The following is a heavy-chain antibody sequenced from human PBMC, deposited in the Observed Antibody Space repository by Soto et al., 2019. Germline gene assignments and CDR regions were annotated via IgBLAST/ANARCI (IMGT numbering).Heavy chain of an antibody. D-gene: IGHD3-16*01. Sequence: GASVKVSCKASGYTFSSYDLNWVRQAPGQGLEWMGWMNPNTGNTGYAQRFQDRVKMTRNTSISTAYLELSSLRSEDTAVYFCARGGWGPPFYFWGQGTPVTVSS. CDR2: MNPNTGNT. J-gene: IGHJ4*02. CDR3: ARGGWGPPFYF. CDR1: GYTFSSYD. V-gene: IGHV1-8*01.